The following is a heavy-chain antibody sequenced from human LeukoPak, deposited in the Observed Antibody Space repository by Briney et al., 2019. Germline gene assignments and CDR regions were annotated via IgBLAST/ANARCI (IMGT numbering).Heavy chain of an antibody. CDR3: ATIEAVRFQY. Sequence: GGTLRLSCAASGFTFSRYAMSWVRQAPGKGLEWVANIKQDESEKYYLGSVKGRFTISRDNTKNSLYLEMSSLRAEDTAVYYCATIEAVRFQYWGQGTLVAVSS. J-gene: IGHJ4*02. CDR1: GFTFSRYA. D-gene: IGHD3-3*01. V-gene: IGHV3-7*01. CDR2: IKQDESEK.